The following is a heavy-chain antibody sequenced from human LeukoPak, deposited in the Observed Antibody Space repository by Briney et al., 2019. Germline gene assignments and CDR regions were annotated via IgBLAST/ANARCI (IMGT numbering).Heavy chain of an antibody. CDR1: GFTFSSYA. D-gene: IGHD3-3*01. CDR2: ISGSGGST. Sequence: GSLRLSCAASGFTFSSYAMSWVRQAPGKGLEWVSAISGSGGSTYYADSVKGRFTISRDNSKNTLYLQMNSLRAEDTAVYYCANGRFLEWTILDYWGQGTLVTVSS. CDR3: ANGRFLEWTILDY. V-gene: IGHV3-23*01. J-gene: IGHJ4*02.